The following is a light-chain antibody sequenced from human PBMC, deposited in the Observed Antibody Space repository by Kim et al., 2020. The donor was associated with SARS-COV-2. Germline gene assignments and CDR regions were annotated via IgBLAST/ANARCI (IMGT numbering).Light chain of an antibody. CDR1: QNVNDY. CDR3: QQYNKWPRT. J-gene: IGKJ1*01. V-gene: IGKV3-15*01. CDR2: DAS. Sequence: VSPGERATLSCSASQNVNDYLAWYQQKPGQAPRLLIYDASTRATGIPARFSGSGSGTEFTLTISSLQSEDFAVYYCQQYNKWPRTFGRGTKVDIK.